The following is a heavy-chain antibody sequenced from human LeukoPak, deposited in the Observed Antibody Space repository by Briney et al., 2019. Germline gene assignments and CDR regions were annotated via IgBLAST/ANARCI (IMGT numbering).Heavy chain of an antibody. CDR3: ARESRRSYCNDY. D-gene: IGHD3-10*01. Sequence: SETLSLTCTVSGGSISTYYWSWIRQPAGKGLEWIGRIYSSGSTNYNPSLKSRVTMSGDTSKNQFSLKLSSVTAADTAVYYCARESRRSYCNDYWGQGTLVTVSS. CDR1: GGSISTYY. J-gene: IGHJ4*02. CDR2: IYSSGST. V-gene: IGHV4-4*07.